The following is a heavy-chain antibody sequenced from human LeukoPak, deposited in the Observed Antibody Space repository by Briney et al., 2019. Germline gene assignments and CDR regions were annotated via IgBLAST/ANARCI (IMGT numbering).Heavy chain of an antibody. CDR1: GFTFDEYA. CDR2: ISWNSDSI. Sequence: GGSLRLSCAASGFTFDEYAMHWVRQAPGKGLEWVSAISWNSDSIGYADSVKGRFTISRDDSKNTLFLQMNSLRVEDTAMYHCARIGLGVSFGSGFDYWGQGTLVTVTS. J-gene: IGHJ4*02. CDR3: ARIGLGVSFGSGFDY. D-gene: IGHD3-10*01. V-gene: IGHV3-9*01.